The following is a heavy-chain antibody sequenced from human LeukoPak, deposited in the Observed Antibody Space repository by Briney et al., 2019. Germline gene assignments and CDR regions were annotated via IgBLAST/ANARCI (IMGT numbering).Heavy chain of an antibody. CDR1: GYTFTSYY. CDR2: INPSGGST. CDR3: ARDLAAAGTGLGAFDI. D-gene: IGHD6-13*01. J-gene: IGHJ3*02. V-gene: IGHV1-46*01. Sequence: GASVKVSCKASGYTFTSYYMHWVRQAPGQGLEWMGIINPSGGSTSYAQKLQGRVTMTRDTSTSTVYMELSSLRSEDTAVYYCARDLAAAGTGLGAFDIWGQGTMVTVSS.